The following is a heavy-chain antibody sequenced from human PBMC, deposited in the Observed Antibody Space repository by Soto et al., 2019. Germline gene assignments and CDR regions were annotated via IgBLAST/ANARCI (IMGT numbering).Heavy chain of an antibody. CDR3: ARYNYYDSSGYYSLDY. Sequence: EVQLVESGGGLVQPGGSLRLSCAASGFTFSSYSMNWVRQAPGKGLEWVSSISSSSSYIYYADSVKGRFTISRDNAKNSLYLQMNSLRAEDTAVYYCARYNYYDSSGYYSLDYWGQGTLVTVSS. V-gene: IGHV3-21*01. CDR2: ISSSSSYI. CDR1: GFTFSSYS. D-gene: IGHD3-22*01. J-gene: IGHJ4*02.